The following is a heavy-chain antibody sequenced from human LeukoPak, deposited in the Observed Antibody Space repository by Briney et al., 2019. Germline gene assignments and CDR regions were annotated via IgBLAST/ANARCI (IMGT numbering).Heavy chain of an antibody. CDR3: ARDPRSSYYDFWSGYFTNYYYYGMDV. J-gene: IGHJ6*02. CDR1: GYTFTSYA. D-gene: IGHD3-3*01. CDR2: INAGNGNT. Sequence: ASVKVSCKASGYTFTSYAMHWVRQAPGQRLEWMGWINAGNGNTKYSQKFQGRVTITRDTSASTAYMELSSLRSEDTAVYYCARDPRSSYYDFWSGYFTNYYYYGMDVWGQGTTVTVSS. V-gene: IGHV1-3*01.